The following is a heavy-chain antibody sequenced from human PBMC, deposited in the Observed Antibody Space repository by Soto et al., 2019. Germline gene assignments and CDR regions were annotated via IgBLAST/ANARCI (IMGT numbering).Heavy chain of an antibody. J-gene: IGHJ5*02. Sequence: GGSLRLSCAASGFTFSIAWMNWVRQAPGKGLEWVGRIKSKTDGGTTDYAAPVKGRFTISRDDSKNTLYLQMNSLKTEDTAVYYCTTGGRLEKGRPNWFDPWGQGTLVTVSS. CDR3: TTGGRLEKGRPNWFDP. V-gene: IGHV3-15*07. CDR2: IKSKTDGGTT. CDR1: GFTFSIAW.